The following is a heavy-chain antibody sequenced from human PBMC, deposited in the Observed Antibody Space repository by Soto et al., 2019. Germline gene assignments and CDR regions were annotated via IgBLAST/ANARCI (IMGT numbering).Heavy chain of an antibody. J-gene: IGHJ4*02. D-gene: IGHD5-12*01. CDR3: ARQIEMATTYFDY. Sequence: PSETLSLTCTVSGGSISSSSYYWGWIRQPPGKGLEWIGSIYYSGSTYYNPSLKSRVTISVDTSKNQFSLKLSSVTAADTAVYYCARQIEMATTYFDYWGQGTLVTVSS. CDR2: IYYSGST. V-gene: IGHV4-39*01. CDR1: GGSISSSSYY.